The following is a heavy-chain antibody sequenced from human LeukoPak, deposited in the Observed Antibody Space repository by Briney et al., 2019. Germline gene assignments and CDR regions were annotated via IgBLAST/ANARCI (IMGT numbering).Heavy chain of an antibody. CDR3: ARGFTGTTDRYYYFDY. V-gene: IGHV3-23*01. J-gene: IGHJ4*02. CDR2: ISGSGGST. CDR1: GFTFSSYG. Sequence: GGSLRLSCAASGFTFSSYGMSWVRQAPGKGLEWVSTISGSGGSTYFADSVKGRFTTSRDNSKNTLYLQMNSLRAEDTAVYYCARGFTGTTDRYYYFDYWGQGTLVTVSS. D-gene: IGHD4-17*01.